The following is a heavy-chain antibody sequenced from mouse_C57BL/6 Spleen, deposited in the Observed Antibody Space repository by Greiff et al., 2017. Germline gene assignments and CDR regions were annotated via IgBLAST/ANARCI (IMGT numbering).Heavy chain of an antibody. Sequence: EVKVVESGGGLVKPGGSLKLSCAASGFTFSDYGMHWVRQAPEKGLEWVAYISSGSSTIYSAATVKGRFTISTDNAKNTLFLQMTSLRSEDTAMYYCARDYYGSSYDYGGQGTTLTVSS. CDR1: GFTFSDYG. J-gene: IGHJ2*01. V-gene: IGHV5-17*01. CDR2: ISSGSSTI. CDR3: ARDYYGSSYDY. D-gene: IGHD1-1*01.